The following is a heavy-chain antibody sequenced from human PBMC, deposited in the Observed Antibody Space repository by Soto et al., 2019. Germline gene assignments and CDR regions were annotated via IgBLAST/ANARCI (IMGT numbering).Heavy chain of an antibody. CDR3: AKPAPGKGSNIDRYNWTPPPAY. V-gene: IGHV3-23*01. Sequence: GGSLRLSCAASGFTFSSYAMSWVRQAPGKGLEWVSAISGSGGSTYYADSVKGRFTISRDNSKNTLYLQMNSLRAEDTAVYYCAKPAPGKGSNIDRYNWTPPPAYWAQGTLV. CDR1: GFTFSSYA. CDR2: ISGSGGST. J-gene: IGHJ4*02. D-gene: IGHD1-20*01.